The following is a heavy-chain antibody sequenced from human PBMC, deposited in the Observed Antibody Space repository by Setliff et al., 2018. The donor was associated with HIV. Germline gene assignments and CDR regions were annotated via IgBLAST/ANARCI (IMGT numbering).Heavy chain of an antibody. J-gene: IGHJ5*02. CDR2: IYHSGST. D-gene: IGHD2-2*01. Sequence: PSETLSLTCIVSGYSISSGYYWGWIRQPPGKGLEWIGTIYHSGSTYYNPSLKSRVTISVDTSKNQFSLNLSSVTAADTAVYYCARDFCSSTTCTNWFHPWGQGTRVTSPQ. CDR3: ARDFCSSTTCTNWFHP. V-gene: IGHV4-38-2*02. CDR1: GYSISSGYY.